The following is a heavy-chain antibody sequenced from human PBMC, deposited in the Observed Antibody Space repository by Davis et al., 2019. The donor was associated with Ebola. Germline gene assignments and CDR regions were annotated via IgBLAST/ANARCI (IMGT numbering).Heavy chain of an antibody. D-gene: IGHD1-14*01. CDR2: IYYTGST. CDR3: ARNSITKFNWLDP. Sequence: ETLSLTCTVSGGSISSYYWSWIRQPPGKGLEWIGYIYYTGSTDYNPSLKSRVTISVDTSRNQFSLKMRSVTAADTAVYYCARNSITKFNWLDPWGQGALVTVSS. V-gene: IGHV4-59*01. J-gene: IGHJ5*02. CDR1: GGSISSYY.